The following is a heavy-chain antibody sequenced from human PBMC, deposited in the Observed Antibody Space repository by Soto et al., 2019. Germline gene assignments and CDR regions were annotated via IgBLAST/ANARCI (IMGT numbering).Heavy chain of an antibody. CDR3: AKLGDYGSGSY. V-gene: IGHV3-48*04. Sequence: EVHLVESGGGLVQAGGSLRLSCAASGFSFRSFSMNWVRQAPGMGVEWVSYISGSGTTTYYADSVKGRFTISRDNAKNSLYLQMNSLQAEDTAVYYCAKLGDYGSGSYWGQGTLVTVSS. J-gene: IGHJ4*02. D-gene: IGHD3-10*01. CDR2: ISGSGTTT. CDR1: GFSFRSFS.